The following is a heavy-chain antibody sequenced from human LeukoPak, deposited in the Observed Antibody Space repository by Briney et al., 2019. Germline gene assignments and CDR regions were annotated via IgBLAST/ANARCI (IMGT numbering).Heavy chain of an antibody. CDR1: GGSISSTTSY. CDR2: IYYSGST. J-gene: IGHJ4*02. CDR3: ARHGSTDYFDN. D-gene: IGHD2-2*03. V-gene: IGHV4-39*01. Sequence: SGTLSLTCAVSGGSISSTTSYWGWIRQPPGKGLEWIGRIYYSGSTFYNPPLKSRVTIFVDTSKNQFSLRLSSVTAADTAVYYCARHGSTDYFDNWGQGTLVTVSS.